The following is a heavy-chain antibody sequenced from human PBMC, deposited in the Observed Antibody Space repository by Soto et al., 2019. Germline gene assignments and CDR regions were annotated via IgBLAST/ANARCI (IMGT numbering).Heavy chain of an antibody. CDR1: GFTFNTFA. J-gene: IGHJ5*02. V-gene: IGHV3-23*01. CDR3: AKDFVVAAITWFDP. CDR2: ITLSGADT. D-gene: IGHD2-15*01. Sequence: GGSLRLSCAASGFTFNTFAMSWVRQAPGKGLEWVSAITLSGADTYYADSVKGRFTISRDNSKNTLYLQMNSLRAEDTAVYYCAKDFVVAAITWFDPWGQGTLVTVS.